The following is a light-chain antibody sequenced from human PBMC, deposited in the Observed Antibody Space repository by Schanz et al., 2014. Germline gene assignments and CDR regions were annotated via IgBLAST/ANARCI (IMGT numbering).Light chain of an antibody. CDR2: DVS. CDR3: SSYAGTNNFGV. Sequence: QSALTQPASVSGSPGQSITISCTGTSSDVGGYNYVSWYQQHPGKAPKLIIYDVSNRPSGVSDRFSGSKSDYTASLTVSGLQAEDEADYYCSSYAGTNNFGVFGGGTQLTVL. CDR1: SSDVGGYNY. J-gene: IGLJ3*02. V-gene: IGLV2-14*01.